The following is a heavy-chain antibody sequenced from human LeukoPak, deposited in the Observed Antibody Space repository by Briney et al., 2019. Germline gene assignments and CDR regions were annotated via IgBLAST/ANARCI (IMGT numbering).Heavy chain of an antibody. Sequence: ASVKVSCKASGYTFTSYHMHWVRQAPGQGLEWMGIINPSGGSTSYAQKFQGRVTMTRDMSTSTVYMELSSLRSEDTAVYYCASYLSGWPMKYWGQGTLATVSS. V-gene: IGHV1-46*01. CDR2: INPSGGST. CDR1: GYTFTSYH. J-gene: IGHJ4*02. D-gene: IGHD6-19*01. CDR3: ASYLSGWPMKY.